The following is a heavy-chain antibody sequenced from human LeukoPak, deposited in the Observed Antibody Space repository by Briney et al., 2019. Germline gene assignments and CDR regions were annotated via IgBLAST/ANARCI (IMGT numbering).Heavy chain of an antibody. CDR2: IRGSSGST. J-gene: IGHJ3*02. Sequence: GGSLRLSWAAPGFTFSTHAMSWARQAPGKGLEWVSAIRGSSGSTFYADSVKGRFAISRDNSKNTVYLQMNSLRAEDTAVYYCAKSVGWGGYDAFDIWGQGTMVTVSS. CDR3: AKSVGWGGYDAFDI. D-gene: IGHD3-16*01. CDR1: GFTFSTHA. V-gene: IGHV3-23*01.